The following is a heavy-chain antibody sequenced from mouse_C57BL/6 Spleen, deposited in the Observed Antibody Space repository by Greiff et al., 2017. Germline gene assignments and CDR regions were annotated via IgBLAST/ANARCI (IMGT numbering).Heavy chain of an antibody. J-gene: IGHJ2*01. CDR1: GYTFTSYW. V-gene: IGHV1-55*01. D-gene: IGHD1-1*01. CDR3: ARRDYYGSSFYFDY. Sequence: VQLQQPGAELVKPGASVKMSCKASGYTFTSYWITWVKQRPGQGLEWIGDIYPGSGSTNYNEKFKSKATLTVDTSSSTAYMQLSSLTSEDSAVYYCARRDYYGSSFYFDYWGQGTTLTVSS. CDR2: IYPGSGST.